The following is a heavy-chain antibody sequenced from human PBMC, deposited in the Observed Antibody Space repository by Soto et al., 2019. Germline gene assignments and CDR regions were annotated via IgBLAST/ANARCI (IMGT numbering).Heavy chain of an antibody. CDR3: AREGRFLDWSHY. V-gene: IGHV3-48*02. CDR1: GFSFSNYD. Sequence: GGSLRLSCAASGFSFSNYDMNWVRQAPGKGLEWVSYISSSSSSIYYADAVKGRFTISRDNAKNSLYLQMNSLRDEDTAVYYCAREGRFLDWSHYWGQGTLVTVSS. J-gene: IGHJ4*02. D-gene: IGHD3-3*01. CDR2: ISSSSSSI.